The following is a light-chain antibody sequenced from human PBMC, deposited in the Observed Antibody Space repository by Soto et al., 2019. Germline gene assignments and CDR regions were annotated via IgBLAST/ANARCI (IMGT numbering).Light chain of an antibody. V-gene: IGKV3-15*01. CDR2: GAS. CDR1: QSVSSN. Sequence: EIVMTQSPATLSVSPGERATLSCRASQSVSSNLAWYQQKPGQAPRLLIYGASTRATGIPARFSGSGSGTEFTLTISSLQSEDFATYYCQQSYITPRTFGQGTQV. J-gene: IGKJ1*01. CDR3: QQSYITPRT.